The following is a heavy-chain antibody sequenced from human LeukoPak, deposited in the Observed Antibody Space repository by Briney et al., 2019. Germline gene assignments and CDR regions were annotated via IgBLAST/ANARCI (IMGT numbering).Heavy chain of an antibody. V-gene: IGHV3-66*01. CDR2: IYSGGST. CDR3: AKVSGTWYSSGWYYFDY. Sequence: GGSLRLSCAASEFSVGSNYMTWVRQAPGKGLEWVSLIYSGGSTYYADSVKGRFTISRDNSKNTLYLQMNSLRAEDTAVYYCAKVSGTWYSSGWYYFDYWGQGTLVTVSS. D-gene: IGHD6-19*01. CDR1: EFSVGSNY. J-gene: IGHJ4*02.